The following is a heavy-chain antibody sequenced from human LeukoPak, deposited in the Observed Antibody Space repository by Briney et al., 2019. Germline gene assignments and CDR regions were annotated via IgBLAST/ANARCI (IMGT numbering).Heavy chain of an antibody. Sequence: GGSLRLSCEASGFTFSRYWMHWVRQAPGKGLVWVSRINSDGSRTTYADSVKGRFTISRDNAKSSLYLQMNSLRAEDTALYYCARAYGKWNDVYFYAFDLWGQGTMVTVSS. CDR1: GFTFSRYW. CDR2: INSDGSRT. D-gene: IGHD1-20*01. V-gene: IGHV3-74*01. CDR3: ARAYGKWNDVYFYAFDL. J-gene: IGHJ3*01.